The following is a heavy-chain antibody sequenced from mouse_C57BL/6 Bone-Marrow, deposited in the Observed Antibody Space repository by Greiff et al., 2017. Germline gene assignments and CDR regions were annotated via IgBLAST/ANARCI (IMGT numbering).Heavy chain of an antibody. CDR3: TTYGSSFFDY. Sequence: EVQLQQSGAELVRPGASVKLSCTASGFNIKDYYMHWVKQRPEQGLEWIGRIDPEGGDTEYAAQFQGKATMTADTSSNTAYLQLRSLTSEDTAVSYCTTYGSSFFDYWGQGTTLTVSS. D-gene: IGHD1-1*01. CDR2: IDPEGGDT. J-gene: IGHJ2*01. CDR1: GFNIKDYY. V-gene: IGHV14-1*01.